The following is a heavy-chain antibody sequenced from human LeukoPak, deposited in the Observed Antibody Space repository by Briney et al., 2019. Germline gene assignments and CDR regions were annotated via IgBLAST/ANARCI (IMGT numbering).Heavy chain of an antibody. J-gene: IGHJ6*02. CDR1: GYTFTSYA. V-gene: IGHV1-3*01. CDR3: ASSYYDFWSGYSPYGMDV. CDR2: INAGNGNT. D-gene: IGHD3-3*01. Sequence: ASVKVSCTASGYTFTSYAMHWVRQAPGQRLKWMGWINAGNGNTKYSQKFQGRVTITRDTSASTAYMELSSLRSEDTAVYYCASSYYDFWSGYSPYGMDVWGQGTTVTVSS.